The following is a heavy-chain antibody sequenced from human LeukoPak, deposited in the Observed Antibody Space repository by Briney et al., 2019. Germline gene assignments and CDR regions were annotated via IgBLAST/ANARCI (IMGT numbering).Heavy chain of an antibody. D-gene: IGHD3-16*01. Sequence: GGSLRLSCAGSGFTFNNYWMHWVRQAPGKGRVWVSRISRDGIITNYADSVKGRFTISRDDAKNTLYLQMNSLRVEDTAVYYCARRGEPTFFDFWGQGTLVTVSS. CDR2: ISRDGIIT. V-gene: IGHV3-74*01. CDR3: ARRGEPTFFDF. J-gene: IGHJ4*02. CDR1: GFTFNNYW.